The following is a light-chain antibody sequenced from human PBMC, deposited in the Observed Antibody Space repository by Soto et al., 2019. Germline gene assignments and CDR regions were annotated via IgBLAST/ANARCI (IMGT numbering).Light chain of an antibody. J-gene: IGLJ2*01. V-gene: IGLV2-8*01. Sequence: QSALTQPPSASGSPGQSVTISCTGTSSDVGGYTYVSWYQQHPGKAPKLMIYEVSKRPSGVPDRFSGSKSGNTASLTVSGPQVKDEDDYYCNSYAGTNNFDVVFGGGTKVTVL. CDR2: EVS. CDR1: SSDVGGYTY. CDR3: NSYAGTNNFDVV.